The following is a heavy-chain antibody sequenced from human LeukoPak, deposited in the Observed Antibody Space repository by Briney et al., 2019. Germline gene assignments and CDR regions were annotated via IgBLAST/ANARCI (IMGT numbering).Heavy chain of an antibody. CDR1: GFTFSSYA. D-gene: IGHD5-24*01. J-gene: IGHJ3*02. V-gene: IGHV3-23*01. Sequence: PGGSLRLSCAASGFTFSSYAMSWVRQAPGKGLEWVSAISGGADTTYYADSVKGRFIISRDNSKNTLHLQMNSLRAEDTAAYYCAKDCRQMAAYDAFDIWGQGTMVTVSS. CDR3: AKDCRQMAAYDAFDI. CDR2: ISGGADTT.